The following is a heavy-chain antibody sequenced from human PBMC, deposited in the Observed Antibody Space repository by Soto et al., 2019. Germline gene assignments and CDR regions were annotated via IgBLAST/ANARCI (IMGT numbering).Heavy chain of an antibody. CDR1: LFTFSSYG. D-gene: IGHD6-19*01. CDR3: ANTAAVAGQDDAFDI. J-gene: IGHJ3*02. Sequence: VWSLRLSCTASLFTFSSYGMHLVLQTPFKGLEWVAVISYDGSNKYYADSVKGRFTISRDNSKNTLYLQMNSLRAEDTAVYYCANTAAVAGQDDAFDIWGQGTMVTVSS. CDR2: ISYDGSNK. V-gene: IGHV3-30*18.